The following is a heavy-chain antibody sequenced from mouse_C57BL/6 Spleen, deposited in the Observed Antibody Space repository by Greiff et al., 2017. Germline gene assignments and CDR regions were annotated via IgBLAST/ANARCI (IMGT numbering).Heavy chain of an antibody. CDR2: IDPNSGGT. V-gene: IGHV1-72*01. Sequence: QQSCKASGYTFTSYWMHWVKQRPGRGLEWIGRIDPNSGGTKYNEKFKSKATLTVDKPSSTAYMQLSSLTSEDSAVYYCASGRDGSSYPYAMDYWGQGTSVTVSS. CDR1: GYTFTSYW. CDR3: ASGRDGSSYPYAMDY. J-gene: IGHJ4*01. D-gene: IGHD1-1*01.